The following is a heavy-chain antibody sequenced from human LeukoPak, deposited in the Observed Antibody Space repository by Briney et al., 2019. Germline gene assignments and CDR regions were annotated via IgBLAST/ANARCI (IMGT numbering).Heavy chain of an antibody. J-gene: IGHJ4*02. CDR2: IYPGDSDT. V-gene: IGHV5-51*01. CDR1: GYRFTTYW. CDR3: ARLIAVAGHYYFDY. D-gene: IGHD6-19*01. Sequence: GESLKISRKGSGYRFTTYWIGWVRQMPGKGLEWMGIIYPGDSDTRYSPSFQGQVTISADKSISTAYLQWSSLKASDTAMYYCARLIAVAGHYYFDYWGQGTLVTVSS.